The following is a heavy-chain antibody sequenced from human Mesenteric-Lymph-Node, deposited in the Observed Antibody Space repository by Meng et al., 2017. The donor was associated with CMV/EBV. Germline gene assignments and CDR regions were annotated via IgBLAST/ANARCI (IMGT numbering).Heavy chain of an antibody. D-gene: IGHD3-10*01. CDR1: FTSNW. CDR2: IDPSDSYT. V-gene: IGHV5-10-1*01. J-gene: IGHJ5*02. Sequence: FTSNWISWVRQMPGKGLEWMGRIDPSDSYTYYSPSFQGHVSMSVDKSSKTAYVEWRSLKASDTAMYYCASQYLFLGSGGFYNDDDDSWGQGTMVTVSS. CDR3: ASQYLFLGSGGFYNDDDDS.